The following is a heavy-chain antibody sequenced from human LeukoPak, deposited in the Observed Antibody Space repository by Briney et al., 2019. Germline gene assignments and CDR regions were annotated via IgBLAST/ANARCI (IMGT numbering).Heavy chain of an antibody. Sequence: ASVKVSCKASGYTFTSYGNSWVRQAPGQGLEWMGWISAYNGNTNYAQKLQGRVTMTTDTSTSTAYMELRSLRSDDTAVYYCARGVFDIVVVPAASPFDYWGQGTLVTVSS. CDR1: GYTFTSYG. J-gene: IGHJ4*02. CDR2: ISAYNGNT. CDR3: ARGVFDIVVVPAASPFDY. V-gene: IGHV1-18*01. D-gene: IGHD2-2*01.